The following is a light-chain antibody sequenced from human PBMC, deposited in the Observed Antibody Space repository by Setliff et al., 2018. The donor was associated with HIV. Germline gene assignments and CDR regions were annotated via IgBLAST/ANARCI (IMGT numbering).Light chain of an antibody. CDR1: SSDVGGCKY. Sequence: QSALTQPASVSGSPGQSITISCTGTSSDVGGCKYVYWYQQHPGKAPKLMIYEVSNRPSGISNRFSGSKSGNTASLTISGLQAEDEADYYCSSYRSGNTLVFGTGTKVTVL. J-gene: IGLJ1*01. V-gene: IGLV2-14*01. CDR3: SSYRSGNTLV. CDR2: EVS.